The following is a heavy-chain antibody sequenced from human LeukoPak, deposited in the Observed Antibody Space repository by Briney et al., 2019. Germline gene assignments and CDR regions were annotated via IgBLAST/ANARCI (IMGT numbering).Heavy chain of an antibody. J-gene: IGHJ6*02. CDR3: ARGRWGYGDQVGSNYYYYGMDV. Sequence: SETLSLTRAVYGGSFSGYYWSWIRQPPGKGLEWIGEINHSGSTNYNPSLKSRVTISEDTSKNQFSLKLTSVTAADTAAYYCARGRWGYGDQVGSNYYYYGMDVWGQGTTVTVSS. CDR2: INHSGST. CDR1: GGSFSGYY. D-gene: IGHD4-17*01. V-gene: IGHV4-34*01.